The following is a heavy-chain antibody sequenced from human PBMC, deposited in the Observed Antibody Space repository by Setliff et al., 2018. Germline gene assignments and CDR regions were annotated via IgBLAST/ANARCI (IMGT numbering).Heavy chain of an antibody. Sequence: KPSETLSLTCTVSGGSISSMSYYWGWIRQPPGRGLEWIGSIYHSGSSYYNSSLRSRVTISVDTSKNQFSLILRSVTAADTAVYYCARGRMQGSCSGPSCTYDPFDIWGQGTPVTVSS. D-gene: IGHD2-2*01. J-gene: IGHJ3*02. CDR1: GGSISSMSYY. V-gene: IGHV4-39*07. CDR3: ARGRMQGSCSGPSCTYDPFDI. CDR2: IYHSGSS.